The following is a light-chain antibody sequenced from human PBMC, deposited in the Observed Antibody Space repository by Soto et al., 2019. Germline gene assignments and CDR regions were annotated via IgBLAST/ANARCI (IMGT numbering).Light chain of an antibody. Sequence: GDRVTITCRASQSIGTCLAWYQQNPGKAPKLLISDASTLESGVPSRFSGSGSGTEFTLTISSLQPEDVATYYCQQYNNFRWTFGQGTKVDIK. CDR2: DAS. J-gene: IGKJ1*01. CDR1: QSIGTC. V-gene: IGKV1-5*01. CDR3: QQYNNFRWT.